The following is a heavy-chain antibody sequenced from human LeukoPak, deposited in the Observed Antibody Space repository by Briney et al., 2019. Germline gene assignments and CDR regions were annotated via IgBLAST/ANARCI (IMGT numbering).Heavy chain of an antibody. CDR1: GGSISSYY. Sequence: SETLSLTCTVSGGSISSYYWSWLRQRPGKGLEWVGYIYYSGSTNYNPSLKSRVTISVDTSKNQFSLKLSSVTAADTAVYYCARDGGYSSSWFPFDYWGQGTLVTVSS. CDR3: ARDGGYSSSWFPFDY. D-gene: IGHD6-13*01. J-gene: IGHJ4*02. CDR2: IYYSGST. V-gene: IGHV4-59*01.